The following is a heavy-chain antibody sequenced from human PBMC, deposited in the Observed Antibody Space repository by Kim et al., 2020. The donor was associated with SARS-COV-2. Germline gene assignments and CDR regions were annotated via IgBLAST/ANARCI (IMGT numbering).Heavy chain of an antibody. CDR2: INHSGST. J-gene: IGHJ3*02. V-gene: IGHV4-34*01. D-gene: IGHD3-3*01. CDR3: ARDPYDDFWSGAYQQKDI. CDR1: GGSFSGYY. Sequence: SETLSLTCAVYGGSFSGYYWSWIRQPPGKGLEWIGEINHSGSTNYNPSLKSRVTISVDTSKNQFSLKLSSVTAADTAVYYCARDPYDDFWSGAYQQKDI.